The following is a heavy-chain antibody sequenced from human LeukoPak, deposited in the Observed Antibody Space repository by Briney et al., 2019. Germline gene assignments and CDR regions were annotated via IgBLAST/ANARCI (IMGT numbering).Heavy chain of an antibody. V-gene: IGHV1-2*02. D-gene: IGHD2-2*01. Sequence: ASVKDFCKASGFTLTDYIHWVRQDPSQGLQWMGWIKPNSGDTDNAQKFQGRVNMTRDTSISTVYMELRSMRSDDTAVYYCARADSVPAGDYHYWYMDVWGKGTTVTVSS. CDR2: IKPNSGDT. J-gene: IGHJ6*03. CDR3: ARADSVPAGDYHYWYMDV. CDR1: GFTLTDY.